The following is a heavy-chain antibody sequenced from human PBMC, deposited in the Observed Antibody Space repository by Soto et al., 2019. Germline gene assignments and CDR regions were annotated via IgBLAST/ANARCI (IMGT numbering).Heavy chain of an antibody. CDR1: GYIFTSYG. CDR2: ISAHNGKT. V-gene: IGHV1-18*01. Sequence: SGPEVKKPGASVKLSCKGSGYIFTSYGIAWVRQAPGQGLEWMGWISAHNGKTEYAQKFQGRVTVTRDTSTSTAYLELRSLRSDDTALYYCARGRYGDYWGQGALVTVSS. CDR3: ARGRYGDY. D-gene: IGHD4-17*01. J-gene: IGHJ4*02.